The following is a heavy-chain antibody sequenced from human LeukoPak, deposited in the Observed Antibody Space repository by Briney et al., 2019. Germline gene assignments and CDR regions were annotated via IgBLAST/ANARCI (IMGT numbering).Heavy chain of an antibody. D-gene: IGHD3-10*01. CDR2: ISWNSGSI. Sequence: QPGGSLRLSCAASGFTFDDYAMHWVRQAPGKGLEWVSGISWNSGSIGYADSVEGRFTISRDNSKNTLYLQMNSLRAEDTAVYYCARSGGFGEFLDYWGQGTLVTVSS. J-gene: IGHJ4*02. CDR3: ARSGGFGEFLDY. V-gene: IGHV3-9*01. CDR1: GFTFDDYA.